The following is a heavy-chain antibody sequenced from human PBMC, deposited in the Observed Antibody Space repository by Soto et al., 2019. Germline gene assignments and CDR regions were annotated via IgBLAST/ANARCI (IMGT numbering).Heavy chain of an antibody. CDR1: GFTFSDYA. CDR3: AKGGRQWLVTSDFNH. J-gene: IGHJ4*02. Sequence: VQLVESGGGVVQPGRSLRLSCAASGFTFSDYAMHWVRQAPGKGLEWVAVVSHDGRNTHYADSVKGRFTISRDSSKNTVSMEMTSLRAEDTAVHYCAKGGRQWLVTSDFNHWGQGALLTVSS. D-gene: IGHD6-19*01. V-gene: IGHV3-30*18. CDR2: VSHDGRNT.